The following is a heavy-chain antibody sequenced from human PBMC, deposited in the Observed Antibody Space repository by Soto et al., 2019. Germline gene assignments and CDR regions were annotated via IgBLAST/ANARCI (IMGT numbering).Heavy chain of an antibody. Sequence: QVQLVQSGAEVKKPGSSVKVSCKASGGTFSSYAISWVRQAPGQGLEWMGGIIPIFGTANYAQKFQGRVTITADESTSTAYMELSSLRSEDTAVYYCATLTLYYDILTGYYPHYYCGMDVWGQGTTVTVSS. D-gene: IGHD3-9*01. J-gene: IGHJ6*02. CDR1: GGTFSSYA. V-gene: IGHV1-69*01. CDR3: ATLTLYYDILTGYYPHYYCGMDV. CDR2: IIPIFGTA.